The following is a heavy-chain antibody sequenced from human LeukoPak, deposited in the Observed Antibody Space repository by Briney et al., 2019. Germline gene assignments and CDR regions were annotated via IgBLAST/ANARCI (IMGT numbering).Heavy chain of an antibody. CDR3: AQSSGGSWTTFDY. D-gene: IGHD2-15*01. Sequence: GESLKISCKGSGYIFTSYWIGWVRQMRGKGLAWMGIIYPGDSDTRYSPSFQGQVTISADKSISTAYLQWSSLKASDTAMYYCAQSSGGSWTTFDYWGQGTLVTVSS. CDR1: GYIFTSYW. CDR2: IYPGDSDT. J-gene: IGHJ4*02. V-gene: IGHV5-51*01.